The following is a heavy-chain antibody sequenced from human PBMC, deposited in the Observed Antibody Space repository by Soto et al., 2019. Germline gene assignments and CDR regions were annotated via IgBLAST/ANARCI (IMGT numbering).Heavy chain of an antibody. J-gene: IGHJ5*02. Sequence: PSETLSLTCSVTGGSINNYYWSWVRQPAGKGLEWIGRVFTTGTTDYNPSLKGRVTISVDTSKNQFSLSLRSVTAADTAIYYCARDFNSIFDDFADMRWNFDPWGQGTLVTVSS. V-gene: IGHV4-4*07. D-gene: IGHD3-3*02. CDR2: VFTTGTT. CDR3: ARDFNSIFDDFADMRWNFDP. CDR1: GGSINNYY.